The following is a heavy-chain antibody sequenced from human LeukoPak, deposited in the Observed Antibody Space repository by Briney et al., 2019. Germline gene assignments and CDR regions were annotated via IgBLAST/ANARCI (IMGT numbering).Heavy chain of an antibody. Sequence: ASVKVSCKASGYTFTSYGISWVRQAPGQGLEWMGWISAYNGNTNYAQKLQGRVTMTTDTSTSTAYMELRSLRSDDTAVYYCARDPAYYDFWSGYYQGYNYMDVWGKGTTVTVSS. CDR1: GYTFTSYG. CDR3: ARDPAYYDFWSGYYQGYNYMDV. CDR2: ISAYNGNT. J-gene: IGHJ6*03. V-gene: IGHV1-18*01. D-gene: IGHD3-3*01.